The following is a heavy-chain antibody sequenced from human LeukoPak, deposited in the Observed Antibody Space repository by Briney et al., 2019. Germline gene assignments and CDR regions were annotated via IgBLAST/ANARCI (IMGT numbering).Heavy chain of an antibody. V-gene: IGHV1-46*01. J-gene: IGHJ6*03. CDR2: INPSGGST. D-gene: IGHD3-3*01. CDR1: GYTFTSYY. Sequence: ASVKVSCKASGYTFTSYYMHWVRQAPGQGLEWMGIINPSGGSTSYAQKFQGRVTMTRDTSTSTVYMELSSLRSEDTAVYYCARDGRFFRSEFYYYYYYYMDVWGKGTTVTVSS. CDR3: ARDGRFFRSEFYYYYYYYMDV.